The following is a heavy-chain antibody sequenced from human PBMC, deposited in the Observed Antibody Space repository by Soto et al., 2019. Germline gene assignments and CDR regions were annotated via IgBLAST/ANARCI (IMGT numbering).Heavy chain of an antibody. CDR2: ISWNSGSI. V-gene: IGHV3-9*01. J-gene: IGHJ6*03. D-gene: IGHD6-6*01. Sequence: GGSLRLSCAASGFTFDDYAMHWVRQAPGKGLEWVSGISWNSGSIGYADSVKGRFTISRDNAKNSLYLQMNSLRAEDTALYYCAKDSSSSAHYYYYYYMDVWGKGTTVTVSS. CDR3: AKDSSSSAHYYYYYYMDV. CDR1: GFTFDDYA.